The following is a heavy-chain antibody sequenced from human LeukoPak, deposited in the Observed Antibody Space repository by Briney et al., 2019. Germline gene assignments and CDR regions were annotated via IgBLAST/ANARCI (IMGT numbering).Heavy chain of an antibody. Sequence: ASVKVSCKASGYTFTSYGISWVRRAPGQGLEWMGWISAYNGNTNYAQKLQGRVTMTTDTSTSTAYMELRSLRSDDTAVYYCARGDRDYDFWSAYLPAALDYWGQGTLVTVSS. V-gene: IGHV1-18*01. CDR2: ISAYNGNT. CDR3: ARGDRDYDFWSAYLPAALDY. CDR1: GYTFTSYG. D-gene: IGHD3-3*01. J-gene: IGHJ4*02.